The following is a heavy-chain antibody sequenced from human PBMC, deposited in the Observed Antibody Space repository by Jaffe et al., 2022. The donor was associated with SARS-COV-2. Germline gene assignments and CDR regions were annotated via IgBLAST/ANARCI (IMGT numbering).Heavy chain of an antibody. CDR2: IKSSGEST. J-gene: IGHJ6*02. Sequence: EGQLLESGGGLVQPGGSLRLSCAASGFTFDSSAMSWVRQAPGKGLEWVSSIKSSGESTYYAESVNGRFNISRDNSKNTLFLQMNSLRAEDTATYYCAKAKDVIYLYGLDVWGQGTTVTVSS. CDR3: AKAKDVIYLYGLDV. D-gene: IGHD2-2*02. V-gene: IGHV3-23*01. CDR1: GFTFDSSA.